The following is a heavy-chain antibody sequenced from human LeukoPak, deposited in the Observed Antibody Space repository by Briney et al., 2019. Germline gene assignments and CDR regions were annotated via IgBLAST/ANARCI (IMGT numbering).Heavy chain of an antibody. V-gene: IGHV4-31*03. CDR1: GGSISSGGYY. D-gene: IGHD1-26*01. J-gene: IGHJ4*02. Sequence: TLSLTCTVSGGSISSGGYYWSWVRQHPGKGLEWIGYIYYSGSTYYNPSLKSRVTISVDTSKNQFSLKLSSVTAADSAVYYCAGLYSGSYPYRRSFDYWGQGTLVTVSS. CDR3: AGLYSGSYPYRRSFDY. CDR2: IYYSGST.